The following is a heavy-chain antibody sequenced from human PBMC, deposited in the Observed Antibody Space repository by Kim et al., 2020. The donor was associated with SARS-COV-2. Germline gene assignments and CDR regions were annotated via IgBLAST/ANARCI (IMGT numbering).Heavy chain of an antibody. D-gene: IGHD2-15*01. Sequence: GKGRFIISRDQSKTTLYLQMNSLRPEDTAMYYCAKDGNHCSGGSCYQYDYWGQGTLVTVPS. V-gene: IGHV3-30*02. CDR3: AKDGNHCSGGSCYQYDY. J-gene: IGHJ4*02.